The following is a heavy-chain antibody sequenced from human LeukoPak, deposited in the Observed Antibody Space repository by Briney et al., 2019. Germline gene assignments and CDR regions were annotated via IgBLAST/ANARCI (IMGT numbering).Heavy chain of an antibody. Sequence: GGSLRLSCVGSGFTFRSHAMSWVRQAPEKGLEFVSGIYGNGGTTYYADSVKGRFSISRDNSKNTLYLQMDSLRGEDTAVYYCAKDFRIGYSAHFDYWGQGALVTV. J-gene: IGHJ4*02. V-gene: IGHV3-23*01. CDR3: AKDFRIGYSAHFDY. CDR1: GFTFRSHA. D-gene: IGHD2-21*01. CDR2: IYGNGGTT.